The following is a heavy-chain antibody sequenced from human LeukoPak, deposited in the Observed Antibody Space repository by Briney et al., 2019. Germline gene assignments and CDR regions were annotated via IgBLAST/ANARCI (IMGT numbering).Heavy chain of an antibody. Sequence: GASVKVSCKASGYTFIDYYLRWLRQAPGQGLEWMGWMNPNSGNTGYAQKFQGRVTMTRNTSISTAYMELSSLRSEDTAVYYCARGGRAYYYDSSGYLTDDAFDIWGQGTMVTVSS. J-gene: IGHJ3*02. D-gene: IGHD3-22*01. CDR2: MNPNSGNT. CDR1: GYTFIDYY. CDR3: ARGGRAYYYDSSGYLTDDAFDI. V-gene: IGHV1-8*02.